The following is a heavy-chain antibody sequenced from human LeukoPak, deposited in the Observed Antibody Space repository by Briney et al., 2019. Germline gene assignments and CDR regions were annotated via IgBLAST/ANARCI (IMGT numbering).Heavy chain of an antibody. V-gene: IGHV4-39*07. D-gene: IGHD3-9*01. CDR3: ARGGPRILTGYFDY. J-gene: IGHJ4*02. Sequence: KSRVTIAVETSKNQFSLKLSSVTAADTAVYYCARGGPRILTGYFDYWGQGTLVTVSS.